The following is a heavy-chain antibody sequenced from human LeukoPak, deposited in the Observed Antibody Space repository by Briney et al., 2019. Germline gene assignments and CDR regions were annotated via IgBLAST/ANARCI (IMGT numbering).Heavy chain of an antibody. Sequence: SETLSLTCAVYGGSFSGYYWSWIRQPPGKGLEWIGEINHSGSTNYNPSLKSRVTISVDTSKNQFSLKLSSVTAADTAVYYCARGGSFPRVMYYDSSLAGKNWFDPWGQGTLVTVSS. J-gene: IGHJ5*02. V-gene: IGHV4-34*01. CDR2: INHSGST. CDR1: GGSFSGYY. CDR3: ARGGSFPRVMYYDSSLAGKNWFDP. D-gene: IGHD3-22*01.